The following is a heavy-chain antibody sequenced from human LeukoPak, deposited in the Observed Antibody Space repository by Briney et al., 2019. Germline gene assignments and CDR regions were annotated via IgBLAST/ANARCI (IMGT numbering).Heavy chain of an antibody. D-gene: IGHD6-19*01. CDR3: ARGPGVAGPGDPSYFDY. Sequence: SETLSLTCTVSGGSISSYYWSWIRQPPGKGLEWIGYIYYSGSTNYNLSLKSRVTISLDTSKNQFSLKLSSVTAADTAVYYCARGPGVAGPGDPSYFDYWGQGTLVTVSS. CDR1: GGSISSYY. CDR2: IYYSGST. V-gene: IGHV4-59*01. J-gene: IGHJ4*02.